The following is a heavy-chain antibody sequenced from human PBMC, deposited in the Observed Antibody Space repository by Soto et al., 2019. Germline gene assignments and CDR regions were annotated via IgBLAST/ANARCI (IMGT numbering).Heavy chain of an antibody. CDR2: ISGSGGST. V-gene: IGHV3-23*01. CDR3: AKVAFSRRIQIWPPPRPDY. D-gene: IGHD5-18*01. J-gene: IGHJ4*02. Sequence: TISSYAMSCVSQNKGKGLEWVSAISGSGGSTYYADSVKGRFTISRDNSKNTLYLQMNSLRAEDTAVYYCAKVAFSRRIQIWPPPRPDYWGQGTLVTVSS. CDR1: TISSYA.